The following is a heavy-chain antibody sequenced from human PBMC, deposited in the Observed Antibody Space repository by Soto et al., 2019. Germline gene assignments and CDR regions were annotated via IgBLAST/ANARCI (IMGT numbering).Heavy chain of an antibody. CDR3: AKDKAFWSGYYDY. CDR1: GFTFSSYG. D-gene: IGHD3-3*01. Sequence: QVQLVEYGGGVVQPGRSLRLSCAASGFTFSSYGMHWVRQAPGKGLEWVAVISYDGSNKYYADSVKGRFTISRDNSKNTLYLQMNSLRAEDTAVYYCAKDKAFWSGYYDYWGQGTLVTVSS. V-gene: IGHV3-30*18. CDR2: ISYDGSNK. J-gene: IGHJ4*02.